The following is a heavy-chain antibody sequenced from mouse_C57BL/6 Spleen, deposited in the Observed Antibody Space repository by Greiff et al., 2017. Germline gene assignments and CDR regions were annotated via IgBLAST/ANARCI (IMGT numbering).Heavy chain of an antibody. Sequence: ELTLVVSGGGLVKPGGSLKLSCAASVLTFCDYGMHWVRQAPEKGLVLVEYISCVSSTIDYADIVEDRLTIARENAKNTQFVQMSSMRSEDTAMYCCARRGYYGYFDVWGTGTTVTVSS. CDR3: ARRGYYGYFDV. CDR2: ISCVSSTI. D-gene: IGHD2-2*01. V-gene: IGHV5-17*01. J-gene: IGHJ1*03. CDR1: VLTFCDYG.